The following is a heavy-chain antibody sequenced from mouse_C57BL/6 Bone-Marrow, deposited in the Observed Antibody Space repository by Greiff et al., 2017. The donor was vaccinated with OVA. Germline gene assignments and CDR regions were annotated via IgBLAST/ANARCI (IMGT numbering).Heavy chain of an antibody. CDR3: ARGGVYYGNYVVYFDY. CDR2: IDPEDGET. D-gene: IGHD2-1*01. Sequence: EVQRVESGAELVKPGASVKLSCTASGFNIKDYYMHWVKQRTEQGLEWIGRIDPEDGETKYAPKFQGKATITADTSSNTAYLQVSSLTSEVTAVYYCARGGVYYGNYVVYFDYWGQGTTLTVSS. CDR1: GFNIKDYY. V-gene: IGHV14-2*01. J-gene: IGHJ2*01.